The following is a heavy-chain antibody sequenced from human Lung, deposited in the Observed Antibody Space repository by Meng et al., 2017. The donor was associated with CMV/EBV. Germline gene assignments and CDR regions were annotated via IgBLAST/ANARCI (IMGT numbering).Heavy chain of an antibody. Sequence: GGSLRLSCAASGFTFSGYWMHWVRQAPGKGLVWVSRIKSDDSSISYADSVKGRFTISRDNAKNTLYLQMNSLRDEDTAVYYCARDPPRPGYNFDSWGQGTLVTVPQ. CDR2: IKSDDSSI. V-gene: IGHV3-74*01. D-gene: IGHD5-18*01. CDR1: GFTFSGYW. CDR3: ARDPPRPGYNFDS. J-gene: IGHJ4*02.